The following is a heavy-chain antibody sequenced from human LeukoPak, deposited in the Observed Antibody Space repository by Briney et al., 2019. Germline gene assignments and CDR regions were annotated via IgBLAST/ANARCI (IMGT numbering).Heavy chain of an antibody. CDR1: GYSISSGYY. Sequence: SETLSLTCTVSGYSISSGYYWGWIRQPPGKGLEWIGSIYHSGSTYYNPSLKSRVTISVDTSKNQFSLKLSSVTAADTAVYYCARVPFRLSAVAGTGVNDAFDIWGQGTMVTVSS. CDR2: IYHSGST. D-gene: IGHD6-19*01. CDR3: ARVPFRLSAVAGTGVNDAFDI. V-gene: IGHV4-38-2*02. J-gene: IGHJ3*02.